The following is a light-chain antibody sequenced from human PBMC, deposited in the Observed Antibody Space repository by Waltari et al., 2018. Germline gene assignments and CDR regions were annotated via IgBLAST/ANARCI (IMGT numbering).Light chain of an antibody. Sequence: DIQMPQSPSSLSASVADRVTIPCRASQRISYWLAWYQQKPGKVPKLRVYNASSLESGVPSRFSGSVSETEYTLTISSLQPDDFATYYCQQYNTYPATFGQGTKVEIK. CDR2: NAS. J-gene: IGKJ2*01. CDR1: QRISYW. V-gene: IGKV1-5*03. CDR3: QQYNTYPAT.